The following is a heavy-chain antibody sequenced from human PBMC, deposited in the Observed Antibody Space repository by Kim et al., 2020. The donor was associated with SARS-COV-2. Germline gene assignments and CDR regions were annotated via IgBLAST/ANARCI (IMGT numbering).Heavy chain of an antibody. V-gene: IGHV4-39*07. J-gene: IGHJ3*02. D-gene: IGHD3-10*01. CDR1: GGSISSSTYY. CDR3: AREPTYGSGADAFDI. Sequence: SETLSLTCTVSGGSISSSTYYWGWIRQPPGKGLEWIGSIYYSGNTYYNPSLKSRVTISVDTSKNQFSLKLSAVTAADTAVYYCAREPTYGSGADAFDIWGQGTMVTVSS. CDR2: IYYSGNT.